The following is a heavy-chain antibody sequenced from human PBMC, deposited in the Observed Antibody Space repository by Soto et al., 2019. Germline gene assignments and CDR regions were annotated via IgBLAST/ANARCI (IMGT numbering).Heavy chain of an antibody. CDR3: ARAGTHFYYCYGMDV. V-gene: IGHV1-3*01. Sequence: QVQLVQSGAEVKKPGASVKVSCKASGYTFTSYAMHWVRQAPGQRLEWMGWINAGNGNTKYSQKFQGRVTITRDTSASTAYMELSSLRSEDTAVYYCARAGTHFYYCYGMDVWGQGTTVTVSS. CDR2: INAGNGNT. D-gene: IGHD6-13*01. J-gene: IGHJ6*02. CDR1: GYTFTSYA.